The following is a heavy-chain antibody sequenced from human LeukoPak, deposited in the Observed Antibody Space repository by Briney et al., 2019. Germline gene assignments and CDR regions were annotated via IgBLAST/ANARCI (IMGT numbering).Heavy chain of an antibody. J-gene: IGHJ6*02. CDR1: GDSISIYY. CDR3: ARVRGVRPYYYYGMDV. Sequence: PSETLSLTCSVSGDSISIYYWSWIRQPPGKGLEWIGYIYNSGSTNYNPSLKSRVTISVDTSKNQFSLKLTSVTAADTAVYYCARVRGVRPYYYYGMDVWGQGTTVTVSS. V-gene: IGHV4-59*01. D-gene: IGHD3-10*01. CDR2: IYNSGST.